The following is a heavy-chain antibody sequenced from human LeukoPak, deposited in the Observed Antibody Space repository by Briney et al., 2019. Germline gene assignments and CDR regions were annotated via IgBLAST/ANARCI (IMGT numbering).Heavy chain of an antibody. Sequence: GGSLRLSCEASGFTLRNAWMSWVRQVPGKGLEWVARIKSKSDGETRDYAAPVKGRFTISREDSTDTLYLQMNSLQTEDTALYYCVQTGNYPRNYDYWGQGTLVTVSS. J-gene: IGHJ4*01. CDR3: VQTGNYPRNYDY. V-gene: IGHV3-15*01. CDR1: GFTLRNAW. CDR2: IKSKSDGETR. D-gene: IGHD1-1*01.